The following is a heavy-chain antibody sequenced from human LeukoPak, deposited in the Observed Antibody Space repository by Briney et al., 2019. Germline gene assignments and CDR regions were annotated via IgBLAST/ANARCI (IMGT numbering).Heavy chain of an antibody. CDR1: GFTFSSCA. Sequence: GGSLRLSCAASGFTFSSCAMSSVRQAPGKGLEWVSGISGSGGGPIYADSVKGRFTISRDNSKHTLYLQMNSLRAEDTALYYCAKRMTTVTNFDYWGQGTLVTVSS. CDR3: AKRMTTVTNFDY. V-gene: IGHV3-23*01. J-gene: IGHJ4*02. D-gene: IGHD4-17*01. CDR2: ISGSGGGP.